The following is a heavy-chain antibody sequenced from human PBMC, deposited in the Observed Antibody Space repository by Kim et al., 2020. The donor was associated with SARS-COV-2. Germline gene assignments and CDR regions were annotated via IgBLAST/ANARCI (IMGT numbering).Heavy chain of an antibody. CDR3: AGDGSIAARPYFDV. Sequence: ADSVKGRFTISSDNAKSSLYLQMNSLRAEDTAVYYCAGDGSIAARPYFDVWGQGTTVTVSS. V-gene: IGHV3-11*01. J-gene: IGHJ6*02. D-gene: IGHD6-6*01.